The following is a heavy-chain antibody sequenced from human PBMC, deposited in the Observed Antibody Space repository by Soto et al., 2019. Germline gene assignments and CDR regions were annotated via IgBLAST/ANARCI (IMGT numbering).Heavy chain of an antibody. Sequence: QVQLQESGPGLVKPSQTLSLTCTVSGGSISSGGYYWSWIRQHPGKGLEWIGYIYYSGSTYYNPSHRSRVTISVDTSKNQCSLKLSSVTAADTAVYYCASGSIWGAPMDVWGQGTTVTVSS. CDR1: GGSISSGGYY. D-gene: IGHD3-16*01. CDR2: IYYSGST. V-gene: IGHV4-31*03. J-gene: IGHJ6*02. CDR3: ASGSIWGAPMDV.